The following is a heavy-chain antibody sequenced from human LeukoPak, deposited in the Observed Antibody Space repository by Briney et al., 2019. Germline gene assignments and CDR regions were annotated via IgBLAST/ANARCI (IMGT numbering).Heavy chain of an antibody. CDR3: ARDRAWNDVNRWFDH. Sequence: ASVTVSLTSSVYTFTIYGISWVGQARGQGREGMGWISTDNGNTNYVHKLQGRVTMTTDTPTSTAYMELRSLRSADTAVYYCARDRAWNDVNRWFDHWGQGTLVTVSS. J-gene: IGHJ5*02. D-gene: IGHD1-1*01. CDR1: VYTFTIYG. V-gene: IGHV1-18*01. CDR2: ISTDNGNT.